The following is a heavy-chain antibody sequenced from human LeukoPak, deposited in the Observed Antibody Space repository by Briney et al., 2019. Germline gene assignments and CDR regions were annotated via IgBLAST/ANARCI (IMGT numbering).Heavy chain of an antibody. Sequence: GVLRLSCAASGFTLSTYWMHWVRQAPGKGLMWVSRIEGDGNRITYADSVKGRFTISRGNAKNTLYLQMNSLRAEDTAVYYCTRDWRNLGYDYWGQGTLVTVSS. CDR2: IEGDGNRI. CDR3: TRDWRNLGYDY. CDR1: GFTLSTYW. J-gene: IGHJ4*02. D-gene: IGHD5-12*01. V-gene: IGHV3-74*01.